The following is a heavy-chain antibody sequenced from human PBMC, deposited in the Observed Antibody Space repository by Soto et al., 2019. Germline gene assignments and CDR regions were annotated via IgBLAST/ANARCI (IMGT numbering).Heavy chain of an antibody. CDR2: IGAYNGNT. D-gene: IGHD1-1*01. Sequence: ASVKVSCKDSGYTFTSHGISWLRQAPGQGLEGMGWIGAYNGNTNYAKKLQGRVTRTTDTSTSTAYMELRSLRSDDTAVYSCARGHPGLERLDYWGQGTLVTVSS. V-gene: IGHV1-18*04. CDR1: GYTFTSHG. J-gene: IGHJ4*02. CDR3: ARGHPGLERLDY.